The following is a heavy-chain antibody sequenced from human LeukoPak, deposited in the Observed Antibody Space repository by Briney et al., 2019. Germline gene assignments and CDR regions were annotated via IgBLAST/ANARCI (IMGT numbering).Heavy chain of an antibody. D-gene: IGHD6-13*01. CDR3: ARGARPAPPSSSWYNHYYYGMDV. V-gene: IGHV3-48*03. CDR2: ISSSGSTI. J-gene: IGHJ6*02. CDR1: GFTFSSYE. Sequence: GSLRLSCAASGFTFSSYEMNWVRQAPGKGLEWVSYISSSGSTIYYADSVKGRFTISRDNAKNSLYLQMNSLRAEDTAVYYCARGARPAPPSSSWYNHYYYGMDVWGQGTTVTVSS.